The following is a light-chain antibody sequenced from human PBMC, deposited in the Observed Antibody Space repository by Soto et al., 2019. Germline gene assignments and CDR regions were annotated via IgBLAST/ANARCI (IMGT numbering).Light chain of an antibody. Sequence: QSVLAQPASVSGSPGRSITSSCTGPTSDVGAYNSVSWYQQHPHRAPQVIIYKGTQRPSGVSNRFSGAMSGNAASLTISALQADDEAEYFCCSSAPESTYVFGTGTKLTV. J-gene: IGLJ1*01. V-gene: IGLV2-23*01. CDR3: CSSAPESTYV. CDR1: TSDVGAYNS. CDR2: KGT.